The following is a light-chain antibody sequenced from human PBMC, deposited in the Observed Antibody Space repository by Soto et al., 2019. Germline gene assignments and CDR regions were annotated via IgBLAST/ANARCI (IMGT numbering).Light chain of an antibody. CDR1: QGLVSW. CDR2: AAS. J-gene: IGKJ4*01. Sequence: DIQVTQSPSSVSASVGDRVTITCRASQGLVSWLAWYQQKPGKAPKLLIYAASSFQSGVPSRFSGSGSGTDFTLIISSLQPEDFATYYCQQTSSFPLTFGGGTKVEIK. V-gene: IGKV1-12*01. CDR3: QQTSSFPLT.